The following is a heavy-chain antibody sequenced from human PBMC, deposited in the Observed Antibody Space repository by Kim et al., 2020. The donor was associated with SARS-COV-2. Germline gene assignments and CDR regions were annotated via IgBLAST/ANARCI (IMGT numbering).Heavy chain of an antibody. D-gene: IGHD2-2*01. CDR2: ISSNRSNK. CDR3: ARDRSGTVVVPSATDY. Sequence: GGSLRLSCAASGFTFSSYSMNWVRQAPGKGLEWVSSISSNRSNKYYADSVKGRFTISRDNAKNSLYLQMNSLRAEDTAVYYCARDRSGTVVVPSATDYWGPGTLVTVS. J-gene: IGHJ4*02. CDR1: GFTFSSYS. V-gene: IGHV3-21*01.